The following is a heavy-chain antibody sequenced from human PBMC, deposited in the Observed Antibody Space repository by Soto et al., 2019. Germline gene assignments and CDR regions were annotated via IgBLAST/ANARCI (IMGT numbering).Heavy chain of an antibody. J-gene: IGHJ6*02. CDR2: ISYYGFNK. Sequence: GPLRLSCTASGFTFSAYGMHWVRQAPGKGLEWVAIISYYGFNKYYADSVKGRFTISRDNSKNTLYLQMNSLRSEDTAVYYCEKDTPIFGESYTMDVWGQGTKVTVSS. CDR3: EKDTPIFGESYTMDV. D-gene: IGHD3-3*01. CDR1: GFTFSAYG. V-gene: IGHV3-30*18.